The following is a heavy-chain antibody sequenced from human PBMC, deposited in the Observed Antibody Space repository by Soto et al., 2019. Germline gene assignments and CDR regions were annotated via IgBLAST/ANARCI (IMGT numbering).Heavy chain of an antibody. V-gene: IGHV3-11*01. Sequence: GGSLRLSCAVSGFTFSDYYMSWIRQAPGKGLEWVSYISSRGSSIYYADSVKGRFTISRDNAKNSLYLQMNGLRAEDTAVYYCARSYYDFWSGYYISPYGMDVWGQGTTVTVSS. CDR1: GFTFSDYY. D-gene: IGHD3-3*01. CDR3: ARSYYDFWSGYYISPYGMDV. CDR2: ISSRGSSI. J-gene: IGHJ6*02.